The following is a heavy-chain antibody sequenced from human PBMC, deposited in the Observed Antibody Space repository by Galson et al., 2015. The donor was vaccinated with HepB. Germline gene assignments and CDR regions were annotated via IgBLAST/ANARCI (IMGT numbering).Heavy chain of an antibody. Sequence: SLRLSCAASGFTFSNYWMGWVRKAPGKGLEWVANIQEDGSEKYYVESVRGRFTISRDNAKNSLYLQINSLRAEDTAVYYCARDQWRIFDYWGQGTLVTVSS. V-gene: IGHV3-7*03. CDR2: IQEDGSEK. D-gene: IGHD2-8*01. J-gene: IGHJ4*02. CDR3: ARDQWRIFDY. CDR1: GFTFSNYW.